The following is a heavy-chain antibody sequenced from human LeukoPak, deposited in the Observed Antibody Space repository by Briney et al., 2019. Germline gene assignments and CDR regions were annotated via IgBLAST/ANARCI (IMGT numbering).Heavy chain of an antibody. CDR2: INCNGGST. V-gene: IGHV3-20*04. CDR3: ARLLLYDSSGYPYYFDY. CDR1: GFTFDDYG. Sequence: GGSLRLSCAASGFTFDDYGMSWVRQAPGKGLEGVSGINCNGGSTGYADSVKGRFTISRDNAKNTLYLQMNSMRAEDTALYYCARLLLYDSSGYPYYFDYWGQGTLVTVSS. D-gene: IGHD3-22*01. J-gene: IGHJ4*02.